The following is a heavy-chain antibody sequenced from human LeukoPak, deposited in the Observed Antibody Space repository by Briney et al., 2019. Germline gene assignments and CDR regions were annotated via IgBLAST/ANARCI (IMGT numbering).Heavy chain of an antibody. V-gene: IGHV3-11*01. CDR1: GFTFTDHY. Sequence: PGGSLRLSCVASGFTFTDHYMSWVRQAPGKGLEWVSYISSGGDIIYYADSVKGRFTISRDNSKNTLYLQMNSLRAEDTAVYHCAKAGVMDDYYYYGLDVWGQGTTVTVSS. CDR2: ISSGGDII. CDR3: AKAGVMDDYYYYGLDV. D-gene: IGHD3-16*01. J-gene: IGHJ6*02.